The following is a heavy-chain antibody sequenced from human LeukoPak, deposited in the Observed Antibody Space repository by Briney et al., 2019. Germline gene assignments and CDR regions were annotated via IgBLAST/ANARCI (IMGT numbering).Heavy chain of an antibody. V-gene: IGHV3-30*02. D-gene: IGHD3-3*01. CDR2: IPFDGSNK. CDR3: AKSTDPYDFWRGPNIKGDWFDP. CDR1: GFTFSSYG. Sequence: GGSLRLSCAASGFTFSSYGMHWVRQAPGKGLEWVTFIPFDGSNKYYADSVKGRFTISRDNSKNTLYLQMNSLRAEDTAVYYCAKSTDPYDFWRGPNIKGDWFDPWGQGTLVTVSS. J-gene: IGHJ5*02.